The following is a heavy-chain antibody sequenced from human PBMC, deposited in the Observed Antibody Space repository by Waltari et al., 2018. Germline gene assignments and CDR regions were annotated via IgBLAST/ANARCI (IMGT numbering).Heavy chain of an antibody. D-gene: IGHD4-17*01. CDR3: ARYAPGYGLHAFDI. V-gene: IGHV4-59*01. CDR1: GGSINSYY. CDR2: IYYSGST. Sequence: QVQLQESGPGLVKPSETLSLTCTVSGGSINSYYWSWIRQPPGKGLEWIGYIYYSGSTNYNPSLKSRVTISVDTSKNQFSLKLSSVTAADTAVYYCARYAPGYGLHAFDIWGQGTMVTVSS. J-gene: IGHJ3*02.